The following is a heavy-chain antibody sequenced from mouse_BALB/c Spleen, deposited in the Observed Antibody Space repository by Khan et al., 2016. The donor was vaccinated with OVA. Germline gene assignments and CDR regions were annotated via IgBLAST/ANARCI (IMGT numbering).Heavy chain of an antibody. V-gene: IGHV3-8*02. Sequence: EVQLQESGPSLVKPSQTLSLTCSVTGDSITSGYWSWIRKFPGNKLEYMGYMIYSGNTYYNPSLKSRISITRHTSKNQYYLQLNSVTTEAKATYYCARSTYRYAFAYWGQGTLVTVSA. D-gene: IGHD2-14*01. CDR1: GDSITSGY. CDR2: MIYSGNT. CDR3: ARSTYRYAFAY. J-gene: IGHJ3*01.